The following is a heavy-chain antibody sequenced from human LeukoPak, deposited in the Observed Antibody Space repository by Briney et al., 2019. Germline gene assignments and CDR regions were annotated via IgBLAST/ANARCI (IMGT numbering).Heavy chain of an antibody. D-gene: IGHD5-12*01. Sequence: HAGGSLRLSCAASGFTFSSYAMSWVRQAPGKGLEWVSFISPSADRTSNADSVEGRFTISRDNPRNTLYLQMNSLRAEDTAVYYCASQNSLNSGYDKYWGQGTLVTVSS. V-gene: IGHV3-23*01. CDR3: ASQNSLNSGYDKY. CDR2: ISPSADRT. J-gene: IGHJ4*02. CDR1: GFTFSSYA.